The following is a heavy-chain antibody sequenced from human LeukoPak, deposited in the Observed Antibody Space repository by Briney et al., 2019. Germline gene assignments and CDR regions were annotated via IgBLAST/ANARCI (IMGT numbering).Heavy chain of an antibody. CDR2: IIPIFGTA. CDR1: GGTFSSYA. J-gene: IGHJ5*02. D-gene: IGHD5-12*01. Sequence: SVKVSCKASGGTFSSYAISWVRQAPGQGLEWMGGIIPIFGTANYAQKFQGRVTITADESTSTAYMELSSLRSEGTAVYYCAREESDYDNWFDPWGQGTLVTVSS. CDR3: AREESDYDNWFDP. V-gene: IGHV1-69*13.